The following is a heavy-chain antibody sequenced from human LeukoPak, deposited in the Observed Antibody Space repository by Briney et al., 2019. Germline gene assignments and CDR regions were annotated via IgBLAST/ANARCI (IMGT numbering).Heavy chain of an antibody. V-gene: IGHV4-34*01. CDR1: GGSFSGYY. D-gene: IGHD5-24*01. CDR2: INHSGST. CDR3: ARCGDGYNLGY. J-gene: IGHJ4*02. Sequence: SETLSLTCAVYGGSFSGYYWSWIRQPPGKGLEWIGEINHSGSTNYNPSLKSRDTISVDTSKNQFSLKLSSVTAADTAVYYCARCGDGYNLGYWGQGTLVTVSS.